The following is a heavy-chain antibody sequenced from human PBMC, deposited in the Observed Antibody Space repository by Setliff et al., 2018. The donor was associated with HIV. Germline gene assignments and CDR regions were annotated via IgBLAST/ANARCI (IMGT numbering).Heavy chain of an antibody. D-gene: IGHD3-3*01. Sequence: PSETLSLTCTVSGVSISNYYWSWIRQPPGKGLEWIGYMYYSGNTNYNPSLKSRVTISVDTSKSQFSLKLNSVTAADTAAYYCARDQSDWFYWGQGTLVTVSS. CDR1: GVSISNYY. CDR2: MYYSGNT. V-gene: IGHV4-59*01. J-gene: IGHJ4*02. CDR3: ARDQSDWFY.